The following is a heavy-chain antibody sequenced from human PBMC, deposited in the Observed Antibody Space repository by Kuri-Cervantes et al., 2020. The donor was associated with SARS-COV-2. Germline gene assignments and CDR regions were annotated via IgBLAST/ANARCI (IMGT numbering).Heavy chain of an antibody. CDR2: IDSSSYYI. D-gene: IGHD7-27*01. CDR1: GFTLSGYS. CDR3: AREEGGELGEAFDY. Sequence: ESRKISCAVSGFTLSGYSMNWIRQAPGKGLEWVASIDSSSYYIYHADSVKGRLTISRDNAKTSLYLQMNSLKPEDTAVYYCAREEGGELGEAFDYWGQGALVTVSS. J-gene: IGHJ4*02. V-gene: IGHV3-21*01.